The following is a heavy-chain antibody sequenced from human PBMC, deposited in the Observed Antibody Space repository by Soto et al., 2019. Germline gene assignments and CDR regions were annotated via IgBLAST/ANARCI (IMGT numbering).Heavy chain of an antibody. CDR3: VGGKYYCEY. D-gene: IGHD3-10*01. V-gene: IGHV3-30*03. Sequence: QVQLVESGGGVVQPGRYLRPSCAASGFPFTTYGMHWVREGPGKGLEWGAVISYDGSTTYYADSVKVRFTISIDKSKNTLYLQINSLRPEDTALYDCVGGKYYCEYLGQGTLVTVSS. CDR2: ISYDGSTT. J-gene: IGHJ4*02. CDR1: GFPFTTYG.